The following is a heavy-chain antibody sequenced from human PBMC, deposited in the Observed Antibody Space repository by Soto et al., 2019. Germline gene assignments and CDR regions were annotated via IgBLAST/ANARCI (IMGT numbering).Heavy chain of an antibody. Sequence: QVQVVESGGGVVQPGRSLRLSCAASGFTFSSFGMHWVRQAPGKRLEWVSLIWYDGSKKSYGDSVKGRFTISRDNSRNTVDLQMNSLRADDTAVYYCARDASYYSLWSGYYPSRNGMDVWGQGTTVTVSS. CDR3: ARDASYYSLWSGYYPSRNGMDV. V-gene: IGHV3-33*01. CDR2: IWYDGSKK. J-gene: IGHJ6*02. D-gene: IGHD3-3*01. CDR1: GFTFSSFG.